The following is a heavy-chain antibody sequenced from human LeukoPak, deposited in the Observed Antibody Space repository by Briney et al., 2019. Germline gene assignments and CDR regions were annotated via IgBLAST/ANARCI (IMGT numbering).Heavy chain of an antibody. J-gene: IGHJ4*02. CDR1: GFTFSSYA. V-gene: IGHV3-23*01. CDR3: ARGWEGYFDY. Sequence: GGSLRLSCAASGFTFSSYAMSWVRQAPGKGLECISGFSGSGGSTYYADSVKGRFTISRDNAKNTLYLQMNSLRAEDTAVYYCARGWEGYFDYWGQGTLVTVSS. CDR2: FSGSGGST. D-gene: IGHD6-19*01.